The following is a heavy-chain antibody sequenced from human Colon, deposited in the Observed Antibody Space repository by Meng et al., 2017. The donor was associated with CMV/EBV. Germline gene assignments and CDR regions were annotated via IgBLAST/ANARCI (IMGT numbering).Heavy chain of an antibody. Sequence: ASVKVSCKSSGYPFISYFIHWVRQAPGQGLEWMGWINPHSGDTNYTPRLQGRVTMTRDTSINTTYMELSSLRSDDTAVYYCARTLGLIPAVLQSRTNKWLDPWGQGTLVTVSS. CDR2: INPHSGDT. V-gene: IGHV1-2*02. J-gene: IGHJ5*02. CDR1: GYPFISYF. CDR3: ARTLGLIPAVLQSRTNKWLDP. D-gene: IGHD2-2*01.